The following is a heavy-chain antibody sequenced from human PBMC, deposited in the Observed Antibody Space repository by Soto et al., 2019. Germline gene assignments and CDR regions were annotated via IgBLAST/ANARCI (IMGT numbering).Heavy chain of an antibody. CDR2: ISAYNGNT. CDR1: GYTFTSYG. CDR3: ARESAVAALDP. J-gene: IGHJ5*02. D-gene: IGHD6-19*01. Sequence: QVQLVQSGAEVKKPGASVKVSCKASGYTFTSYGISWVRQAPGQGLEWMGWISAYNGNTNYAQKLQGRVTKTTDTSTRPDYMELSSVRYDDTAVYYCARESAVAALDPWGQGTLVTVSS. V-gene: IGHV1-18*01.